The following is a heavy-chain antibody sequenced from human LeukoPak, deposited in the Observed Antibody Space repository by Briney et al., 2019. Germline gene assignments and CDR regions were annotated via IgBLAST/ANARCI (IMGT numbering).Heavy chain of an antibody. D-gene: IGHD4-11*01. Sequence: PGGSLRPSCAASGFTFSSYAMHWVRQAPGKGLEYVSAISSNGGSTYYANSVKGRFTISRDNSKNTLYLQMGSLRAEDMAVYYCARVGNYHAFDIWGQGTMVTVSS. CDR3: ARVGNYHAFDI. CDR2: ISSNGGST. J-gene: IGHJ3*02. CDR1: GFTFSSYA. V-gene: IGHV3-64*01.